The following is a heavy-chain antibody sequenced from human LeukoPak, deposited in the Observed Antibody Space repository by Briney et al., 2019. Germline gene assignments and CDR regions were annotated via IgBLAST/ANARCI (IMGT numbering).Heavy chain of an antibody. V-gene: IGHV3-9*01. Sequence: PGGSLRLSCAASGFTFDDYAMHWVRQAPGKGLEWVSGISWSSGSIGYADSVKGRFTISRDNAKNSLYLQMNSLRAEDTALYYCAKDIYGSGSYYTRGIDYWGQGTLVTVSS. CDR3: AKDIYGSGSYYTRGIDY. D-gene: IGHD3-10*01. CDR1: GFTFDDYA. J-gene: IGHJ4*02. CDR2: ISWSSGSI.